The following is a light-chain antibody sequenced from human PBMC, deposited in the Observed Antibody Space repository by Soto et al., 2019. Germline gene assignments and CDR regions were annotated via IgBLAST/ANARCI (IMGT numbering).Light chain of an antibody. CDR1: ESISTW. Sequence: EIQMTRSPSSLSEPVGDRVTITCRSSESISTWLAWYQQKPGKDPKILIYGESSLESGVQPRFRGDGSGTEFTLTISSLQRDDFGTYYCQQYSRSWSLGQWQKVDIK. CDR2: GES. CDR3: QQYSRSWS. J-gene: IGKJ1*01. V-gene: IGKV1-5*03.